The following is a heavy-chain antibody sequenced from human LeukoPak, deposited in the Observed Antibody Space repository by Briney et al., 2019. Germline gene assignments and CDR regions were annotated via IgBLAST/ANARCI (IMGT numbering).Heavy chain of an antibody. Sequence: PSETLSLTCAVYGGSFSGYYWSWIRQPPGKGLEWIGYIYYSGSTNYNPSLKSRVTISVDTSKNQFSLKLSSVTAADTAVYYCARGTYDFWSGYYTEPYYYYYMDVWGKGTTVIVSS. CDR1: GGSFSGYY. D-gene: IGHD3-3*01. CDR3: ARGTYDFWSGYYTEPYYYYYMDV. J-gene: IGHJ6*03. V-gene: IGHV4-59*01. CDR2: IYYSGST.